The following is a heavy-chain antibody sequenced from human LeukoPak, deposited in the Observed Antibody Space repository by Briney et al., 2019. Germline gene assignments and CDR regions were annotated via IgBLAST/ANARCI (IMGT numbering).Heavy chain of an antibody. V-gene: IGHV1-46*01. J-gene: IGHJ5*02. CDR1: GYTFTIYY. CDR3: ARGGDDSSWYNWFDP. CDR2: INPSGGST. D-gene: IGHD6-13*01. Sequence: ASVKVSCKASGYTFTIYYMHWVRQAPGQGLELMGIINPSGGSTSYAQKFQGRVTMTRDMSTSTVYMELSSLRSEDTAVYYCARGGDDSSWYNWFDPWGQGTLVTVSS.